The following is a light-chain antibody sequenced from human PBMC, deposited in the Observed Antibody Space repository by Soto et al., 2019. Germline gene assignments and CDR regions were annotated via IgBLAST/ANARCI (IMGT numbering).Light chain of an antibody. V-gene: IGKV2-30*01. CDR3: MQYIHWPHT. J-gene: IGKJ2*01. Sequence: DVVVTQSPVSLPVTLGQPASISCRSSQSLVSSNGDTCLHWFQQRPGQSPRRLIYKASNRDSGVPDRFSGSGSGTDFTLKISRVEAEDVGVYYCMQYIHWPHTFGQGTKLGIK. CDR1: QSLVSSNGDTC. CDR2: KAS.